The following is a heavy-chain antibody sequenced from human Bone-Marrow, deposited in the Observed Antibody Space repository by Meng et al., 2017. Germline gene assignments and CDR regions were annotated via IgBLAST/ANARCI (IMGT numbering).Heavy chain of an antibody. D-gene: IGHD3-10*01. CDR2: IYYSGST. J-gene: IGHJ3*02. Sequence: SLTPACTLSAGSIRSGVYYWSWLRQHPGKGLEWFGYIYYSGSTHYNPSLKGRVTISVDTSKNHFSLKLSSVTAADTAVYYCARVHVGGLTIAFDIWGQGTMVTVSS. V-gene: IGHV4-31*03. CDR3: ARVHVGGLTIAFDI. CDR1: AGSIRSGVYY.